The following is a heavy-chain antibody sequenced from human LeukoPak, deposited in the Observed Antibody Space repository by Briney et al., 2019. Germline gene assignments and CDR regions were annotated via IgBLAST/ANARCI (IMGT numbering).Heavy chain of an antibody. V-gene: IGHV3-33*01. CDR3: ARGAGSGYDLWGYFDY. CDR2: IWYDGSNK. J-gene: IGHJ4*02. CDR1: GYTFTAYY. D-gene: IGHD5-12*01. Sequence: SCKASGYTFTAYYMHWVRQAPGKGLEWVAVIWYDGSNKYYADSVKGRFTISRDNSKNTLYLQMNSLRAEDTAVYYCARGAGSGYDLWGYFDYWGQGTLVTVSS.